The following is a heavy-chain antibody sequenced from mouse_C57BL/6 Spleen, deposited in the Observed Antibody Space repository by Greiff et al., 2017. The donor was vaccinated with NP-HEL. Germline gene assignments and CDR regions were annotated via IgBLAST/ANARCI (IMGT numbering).Heavy chain of an antibody. CDR2: ISSGSSTI. J-gene: IGHJ1*03. V-gene: IGHV5-17*01. D-gene: IGHD2-4*01. CDR3: ARGDYDYSYWYFDV. Sequence: EVHLVESGGGLVKPGGSLKLSCAASGFTFSDYGMHWVRQAPEKGLEWVAYISSGSSTIYYADTVKGRFTISRDNAKNTLFLQMTSLRSEDTAMYYCARGDYDYSYWYFDVWGTGTTVTVSS. CDR1: GFTFSDYG.